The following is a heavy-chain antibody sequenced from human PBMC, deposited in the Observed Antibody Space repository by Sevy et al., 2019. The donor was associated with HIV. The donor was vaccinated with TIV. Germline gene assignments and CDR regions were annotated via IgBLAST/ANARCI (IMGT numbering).Heavy chain of an antibody. V-gene: IGHV3-30*04. Sequence: GGSLRLSCAASGFTFSDYVMHWVRQAPGKGLEWLARISHDTTVKYYADSLKGRFTISRDNSKNTLYLQMNSLRHEDTAGYHCARDADWSLNYWGQGTLVTVSS. CDR3: ARDADWSLNY. CDR2: ISHDTTVK. CDR1: GFTFSDYV. D-gene: IGHD3-9*01. J-gene: IGHJ4*02.